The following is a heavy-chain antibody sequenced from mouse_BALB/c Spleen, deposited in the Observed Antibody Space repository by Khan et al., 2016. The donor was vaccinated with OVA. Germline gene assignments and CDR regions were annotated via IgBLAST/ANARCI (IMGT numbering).Heavy chain of an antibody. V-gene: IGHV2-9*02. J-gene: IGHJ2*01. Sequence: QVQLKESGPGLVAPSPSLSITCTVSGFSLTSYGVHWVRQPPGKGLEWLGVIWAGGSTNYNSALMSRLSISKDNSKSQVFLKMNRLQTDDTAVYYCARLEDIWGQGTTLTVSS. CDR3: ARLEDI. CDR2: IWAGGST. CDR1: GFSLTSYG. D-gene: IGHD1-3*01.